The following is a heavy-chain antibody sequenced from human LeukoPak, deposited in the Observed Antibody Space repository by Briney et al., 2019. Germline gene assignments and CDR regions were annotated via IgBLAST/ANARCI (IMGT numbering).Heavy chain of an antibody. CDR3: ARDLFGDPRNYYYYMDV. CDR1: GGSISSYY. Sequence: SETLSLTCTASGGSISSYYWSWIRQPPGKGLEWIGYISYSGSTNYNPSLKSRVTISVDTSNNQFSLKLSSVTAADTALYYCARDLFGDPRNYYYYMDVWGKGTTVTVSS. V-gene: IGHV4-59*01. D-gene: IGHD3-10*02. CDR2: ISYSGST. J-gene: IGHJ6*03.